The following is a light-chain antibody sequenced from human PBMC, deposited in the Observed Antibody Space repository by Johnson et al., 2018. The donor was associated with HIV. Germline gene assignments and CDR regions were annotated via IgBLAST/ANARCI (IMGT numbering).Light chain of an antibody. CDR3: GTWNTRLSAGHV. Sequence: QSVLTQPPSVSAAPGQKVTISCSGSSSNIGNNYVSWYQQLPGTAPKLLINDNNKRPSGIPDRISGSKSGTSATLGITGLQTGDEADYYCGTWNTRLSAGHVFGTWTKVTAL. CDR2: DNN. J-gene: IGLJ1*01. CDR1: SSNIGNNY. V-gene: IGLV1-51*01.